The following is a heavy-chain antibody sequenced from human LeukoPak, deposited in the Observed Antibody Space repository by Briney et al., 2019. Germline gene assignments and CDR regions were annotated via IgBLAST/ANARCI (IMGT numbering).Heavy chain of an antibody. V-gene: IGHV3-21*01. CDR1: GFTFSASD. Sequence: PGGSLRLSCAASGFTFSASDMNWVRQTPGKGLEWVSSISSSSSYIYYADSVKGRFSISRDNAKKSLYLQMNSLRAEDTAVYYCARDPIYAPPPLVAFDIWGQGTLVTVSS. CDR3: ARDPIYAPPPLVAFDI. J-gene: IGHJ3*02. CDR2: ISSSSSYI. D-gene: IGHD2-8*02.